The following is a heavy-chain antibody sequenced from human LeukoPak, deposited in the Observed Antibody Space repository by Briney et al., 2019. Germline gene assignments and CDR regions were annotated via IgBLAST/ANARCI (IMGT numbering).Heavy chain of an antibody. CDR2: IYYSGST. D-gene: IGHD6-19*01. J-gene: IGHJ5*02. V-gene: IGHV4-39*07. CDR1: GGSISSSSYY. Sequence: SETLSLTCTVSGGSISSSSYYWGWIRQPPGKGLEWIGSIYYSGSTYYNPSLKSRVTISVDTSKNQFSLKLSSVTAADTAVYYCARDKAVAGTWWFDPWGQGTLVTASS. CDR3: ARDKAVAGTWWFDP.